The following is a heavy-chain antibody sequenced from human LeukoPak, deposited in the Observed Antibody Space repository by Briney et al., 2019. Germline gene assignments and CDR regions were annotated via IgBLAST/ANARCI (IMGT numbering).Heavy chain of an antibody. Sequence: PSETLSLPCTVSGGSLSSGGYYWSWIRQHPGKGLEWIGYIYYSGSTYYNPSLKSRVTISVDTSKNQLSLKLSSVTAADTAVYYCARDSSSLYYFDYWGQGTLVTVSS. CDR2: IYYSGST. CDR3: ARDSSSLYYFDY. CDR1: GGSLSSGGYY. V-gene: IGHV4-31*03. J-gene: IGHJ4*02. D-gene: IGHD6-13*01.